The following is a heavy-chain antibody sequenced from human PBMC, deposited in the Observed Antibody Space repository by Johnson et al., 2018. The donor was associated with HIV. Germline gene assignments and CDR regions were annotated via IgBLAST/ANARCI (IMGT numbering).Heavy chain of an antibody. D-gene: IGHD3-22*01. CDR3: ARRYYESSGFQD. Sequence: VQLVESGGGLVQPGGSLRLSCAASGFTVSSNYMSWVRLAPGKGLEWVSVICSGGSTYYADSVKGRFTISRDNSKNTLYLQMNSLRAGDTAVYYCARRYYESSGFQDWGQGTMVTVSS. CDR1: GFTVSSNY. J-gene: IGHJ3*01. CDR2: ICSGGST. V-gene: IGHV3-66*02.